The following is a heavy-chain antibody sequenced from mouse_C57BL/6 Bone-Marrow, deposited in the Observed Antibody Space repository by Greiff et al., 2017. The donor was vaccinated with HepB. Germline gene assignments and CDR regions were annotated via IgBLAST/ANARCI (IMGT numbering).Heavy chain of an antibody. Sequence: VQLQQPGAELVRPGSSVKLSCKASGYTFTSYWMHWVKQRPIQGLEWIGNIDPSDSETHYNQKFKDKATLTVDKSSSTAYMQLSSLTSEDSAVYYCARCRCPGYFDVWGTGTTVTVSS. CDR3: ARCRCPGYFDV. CDR1: GYTFTSYW. V-gene: IGHV1-52*01. CDR2: IDPSDSET. D-gene: IGHD2-14*01. J-gene: IGHJ1*03.